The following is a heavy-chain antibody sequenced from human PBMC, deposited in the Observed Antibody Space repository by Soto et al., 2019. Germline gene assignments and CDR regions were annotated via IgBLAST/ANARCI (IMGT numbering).Heavy chain of an antibody. D-gene: IGHD5-18*01. CDR3: ARDHVDTAMAQRN. CDR2: ISSSSSYI. J-gene: IGHJ4*02. CDR1: GITFGSRA. V-gene: IGHV3-21*06. Sequence: EVQLLESGGDLIQPGGSLRLSCVASGITFGSRAMSWVRQAPGEGLEWVSSISSSSSYIYYADSVKGRFTIARDNAKNSLYLRLNSLRAEDTAVYYCARDHVDTAMAQRNWGQGTLVTVSS.